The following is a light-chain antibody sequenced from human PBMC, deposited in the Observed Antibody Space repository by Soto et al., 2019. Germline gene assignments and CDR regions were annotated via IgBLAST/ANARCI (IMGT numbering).Light chain of an antibody. CDR1: QSVSSW. CDR3: QQYQTYWS. CDR2: RAS. Sequence: DIQMTQSPSTLSASVGDRVTITCRASQSVSSWLAWYQQKPGKAPKVLIYRASTLETGVPSRFSGSGSGTDFTLTISSLQPDDVAIYYCQQYQTYWSFGQGTNVEIK. J-gene: IGKJ1*01. V-gene: IGKV1-5*03.